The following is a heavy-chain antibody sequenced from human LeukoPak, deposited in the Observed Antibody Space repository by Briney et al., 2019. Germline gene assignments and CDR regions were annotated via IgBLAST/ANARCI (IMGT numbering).Heavy chain of an antibody. V-gene: IGHV4-4*07. CDR1: GGSISSYY. CDR2: IYTSGSA. CDR3: ARESRYISSWYTDY. D-gene: IGHD6-13*01. Sequence: PSETLSLTCTVSGGSISSYYWSWIRQPAGKGLEWIGRIYTSGSANYNPSLKSRVTMSVDTSNNQFSLKLSSVTAADTAVYYCARESRYISSWYTDYWGQGTLVTVSS. J-gene: IGHJ4*02.